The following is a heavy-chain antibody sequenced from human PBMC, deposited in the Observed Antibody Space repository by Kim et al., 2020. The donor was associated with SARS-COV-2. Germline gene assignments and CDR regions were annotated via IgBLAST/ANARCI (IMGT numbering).Heavy chain of an antibody. V-gene: IGHV3-43*02. D-gene: IGHD1-26*01. CDR3: ASAWEAHAFDI. CDR1: GFTFDDYA. CDR2: ISGDGGST. Sequence: GGSLRLSCAASGFTFDDYAMHWVRQAPGKGLEWVSLISGDGGSTYYADSVKGRFTISRDNSKNSLYLQMNSLRTEDTALYYCASAWEAHAFDIWGQGTMVTVSS. J-gene: IGHJ3*02.